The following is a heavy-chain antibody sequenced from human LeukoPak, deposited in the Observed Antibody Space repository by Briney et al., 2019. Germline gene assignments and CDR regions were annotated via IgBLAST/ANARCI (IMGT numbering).Heavy chain of an antibody. CDR2: INSDGSST. CDR3: ARDKLRCSSTSCYNFDS. CDR1: GFTFNSYW. J-gene: IGHJ4*02. V-gene: IGHV3-74*01. D-gene: IGHD2-2*02. Sequence: PGGSLRLSCAASGFTFNSYWMHWVRQAPGKGLVWVSRINSDGSSTGYADSVKGRFTISRDNAKNTLSLQMNSLRAEDTAVYYCARDKLRCSSTSCYNFDSWGPGDLVTVSS.